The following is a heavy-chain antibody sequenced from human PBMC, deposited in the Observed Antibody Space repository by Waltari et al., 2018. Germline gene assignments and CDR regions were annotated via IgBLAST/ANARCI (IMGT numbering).Heavy chain of an antibody. CDR2: SYYGGST. CDR1: GGSVSSSSHH. D-gene: IGHD2-21*02. J-gene: IGHJ5*02. CDR3: ASVNSLAYCGGACYEP. Sequence: QLQLQESGPGLVKPSETLSLTCTVSGGSVSSSSHHWGWIRQPPGKGLQWIGTSYYGGSTSYTPSLKSRVTISIDTSKIQISLKLSSVTAADTAVYYCASVNSLAYCGGACYEPWGQGTLVTVSS. V-gene: IGHV4-39*01.